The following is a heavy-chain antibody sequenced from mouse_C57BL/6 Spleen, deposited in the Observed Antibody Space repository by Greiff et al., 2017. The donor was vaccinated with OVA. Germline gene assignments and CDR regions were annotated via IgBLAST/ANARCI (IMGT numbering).Heavy chain of an antibody. CDR2: ISSGGSYT. CDR1: GFTFSSYG. Sequence: EVKVVESGGDLVKPGGSLKLSCAASGFTFSSYGMSWVRQTPDKRLEWVATISSGGSYTYYPDSVKGRFTISRDNAKNTLYLQMSSLKSEDTAMYYCARITTVVAPDYWGQGTLVTVSA. D-gene: IGHD1-1*01. J-gene: IGHJ3*01. V-gene: IGHV5-6*01. CDR3: ARITTVVAPDY.